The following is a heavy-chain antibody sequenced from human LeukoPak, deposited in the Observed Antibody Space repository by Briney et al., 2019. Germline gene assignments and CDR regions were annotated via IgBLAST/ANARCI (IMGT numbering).Heavy chain of an antibody. CDR1: GGSFSGYY. V-gene: IGHV4-34*01. D-gene: IGHD6-19*01. J-gene: IGHJ6*04. Sequence: SETLSLTCAVYGGSFSGYYWSWIRQPPGKGLEWIGEINHSGSTNYNPSLKSRVTISVDTSKNQFSLKLSSVTAADTAVYYCARGWIFAVAASYYYGMDVWGKGTTVTVSS. CDR3: ARGWIFAVAASYYYGMDV. CDR2: INHSGST.